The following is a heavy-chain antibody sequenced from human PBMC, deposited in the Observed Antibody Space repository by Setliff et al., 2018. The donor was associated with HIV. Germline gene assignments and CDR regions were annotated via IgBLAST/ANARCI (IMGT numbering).Heavy chain of an antibody. J-gene: IGHJ4*02. CDR3: ARTLRAAAMGYFDY. V-gene: IGHV4-38-2*01. D-gene: IGHD5-18*01. Sequence: PSETLSLTCAVSGYSISSGYYWGWIRHPPGKGLEWVGGIYHSGSTYNNPSLKSPVTIAVDTSKNQFSLKLTAVTAADTAVYYCARTLRAAAMGYFDYWGQGTLVTVSS. CDR1: GYSISSGYY. CDR2: IYHSGST.